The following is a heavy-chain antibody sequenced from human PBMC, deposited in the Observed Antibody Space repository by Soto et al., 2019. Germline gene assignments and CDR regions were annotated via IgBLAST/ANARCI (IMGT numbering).Heavy chain of an antibody. V-gene: IGHV3-21*01. D-gene: IGHD4-17*01. CDR1: RFRFSDYT. CDR2: ISIISTYI. J-gene: IGHJ3*02. CDR3: ARRVSDVTTGGGALDM. Sequence: EVELVESGGGLVKPGGSLRLSCLASRFRFSDYTMTWVRQAPGKGLEWVSSISIISTYIYYGDSVKGRFTISRDNAKNSLSLQMNSRRVENTAVYYCARRVSDVTTGGGALDMWAQGTMVTASP.